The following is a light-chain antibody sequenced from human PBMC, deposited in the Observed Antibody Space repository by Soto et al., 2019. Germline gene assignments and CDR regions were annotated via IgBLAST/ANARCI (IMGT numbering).Light chain of an antibody. CDR1: QSIANR. Sequence: DIVMTQSPATLSASAGERATISCRASQSIANRLAWYQQKPGKAPRLLVYGASNRAIGIPTRFSGSGSATDFTLTITSLQSEDAAIYYCQQYFNWPPQYTFGQGTKLDIK. V-gene: IGKV3-15*01. CDR2: GAS. J-gene: IGKJ2*01. CDR3: QQYFNWPPQYT.